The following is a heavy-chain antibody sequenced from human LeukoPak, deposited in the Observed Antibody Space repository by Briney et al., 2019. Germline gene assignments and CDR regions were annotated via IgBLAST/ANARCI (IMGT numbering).Heavy chain of an antibody. V-gene: IGHV3-7*01. Sequence: GGSLRLSCAASGFTFSSYWMSWVRQAPGKGLEWVANIKQDGSEKYYVDSVKGRFTISRDNAKNSLYLQMNSLRAEDTAVYYCAREERSSSPFSAYYYYYGMYVWGQGTTVTVSS. D-gene: IGHD6-6*01. CDR1: GFTFSSYW. CDR2: IKQDGSEK. CDR3: AREERSSSPFSAYYYYYGMYV. J-gene: IGHJ6*02.